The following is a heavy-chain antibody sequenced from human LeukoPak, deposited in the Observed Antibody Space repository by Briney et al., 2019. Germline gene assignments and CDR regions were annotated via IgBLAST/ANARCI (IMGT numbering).Heavy chain of an antibody. Sequence: PSETLSLTCTVSGGSISSSSYYWGWIRQPPGKGLEWIGSIYYSGSTYYNPSLKSRVTISVDTSKNQFSLKLSSVTAADTAVYYCASPIGVAPVRGWYFDLWGRGTLVTVSS. J-gene: IGHJ2*01. CDR3: ASPIGVAPVRGWYFDL. CDR2: IYYSGST. CDR1: GGSISSSSYY. V-gene: IGHV4-39*01. D-gene: IGHD2-2*01.